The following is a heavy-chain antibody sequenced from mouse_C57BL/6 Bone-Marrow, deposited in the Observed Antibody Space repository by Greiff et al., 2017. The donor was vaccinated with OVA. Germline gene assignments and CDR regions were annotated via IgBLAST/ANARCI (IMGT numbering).Heavy chain of an antibody. D-gene: IGHD4-1*01. J-gene: IGHJ3*01. CDR3: ARYPFLTGKGFAY. CDR2: IDPEDGET. V-gene: IGHV14-2*01. CDR1: GYTFTSYW. Sequence: VQLQQPGAELVKPGASVKLSCKAPGYTFTSYWMHWVKQRTEQGLEWIGRIDPEDGETQYAPKFQGKATITADTSSNTAYLQLSSLTSEDTAVYYCARYPFLTGKGFAYWGQGTLVTVSA.